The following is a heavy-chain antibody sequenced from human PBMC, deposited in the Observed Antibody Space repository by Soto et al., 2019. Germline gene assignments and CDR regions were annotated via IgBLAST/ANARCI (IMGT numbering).Heavy chain of an antibody. J-gene: IGHJ4*02. Sequence: QLQLQESGSGLVKPSQTLSLTCAVSGGSISSGGYSWSWIRQPPGKGLEWIGYIYHSGSTYYNPSTQSRVTMSGDRSKNQFSLKLRSVPAADTAVYDCAAGGGLPRYYWGQGTLVTVSS. CDR3: AAGGGLPRYY. CDR2: IYHSGST. V-gene: IGHV4-30-2*01. CDR1: GGSISSGGYS. D-gene: IGHD1-26*01.